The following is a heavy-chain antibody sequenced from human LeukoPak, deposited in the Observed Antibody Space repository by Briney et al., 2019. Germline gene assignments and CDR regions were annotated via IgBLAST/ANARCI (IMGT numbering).Heavy chain of an antibody. Sequence: ASVTVSFKASGYTFTGYYMHWVRQAPGQGREGMGWINPNSGGTNYAQKFQGRVTMTRDTSISTAYMELSRLRSDDTAVYYCARACSGGSCYYYYGMDVWGQGTTVTVSS. CDR3: ARACSGGSCYYYYGMDV. CDR1: GYTFTGYY. D-gene: IGHD2-15*01. V-gene: IGHV1-2*02. CDR2: INPNSGGT. J-gene: IGHJ6*02.